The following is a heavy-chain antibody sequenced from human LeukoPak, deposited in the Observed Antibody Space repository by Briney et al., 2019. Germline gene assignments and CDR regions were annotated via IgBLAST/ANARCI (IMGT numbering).Heavy chain of an antibody. V-gene: IGHV3-23*01. CDR2: NSGGGDST. D-gene: IGHD6-19*01. CDR3: AKKWLLYGYFDY. Sequence: GGSLRLSWAVSGFTLRTYAMSWARHAAGGGLGWVSVNSGGGDSTYYADSVKGRFTIYRDNSKNTLYLQMNSLRGEDTAVYYCAKKWLLYGYFDYWAQGTLVSVSS. CDR1: GFTLRTYA. J-gene: IGHJ4*02.